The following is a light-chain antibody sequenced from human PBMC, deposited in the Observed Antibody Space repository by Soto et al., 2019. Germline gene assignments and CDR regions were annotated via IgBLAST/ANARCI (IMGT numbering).Light chain of an antibody. Sequence: EIVLTQSPGTLSLSPGERATLSCRASQSVSNSYLAWYQQKPGQAPRLLIYGASNRATGIPDRFSGSGSGTVFTLTISRLEPEDFAEYYCQHDGSSGTFGQGTKVEIK. J-gene: IGKJ1*01. CDR1: QSVSNSY. CDR2: GAS. CDR3: QHDGSSGT. V-gene: IGKV3-20*01.